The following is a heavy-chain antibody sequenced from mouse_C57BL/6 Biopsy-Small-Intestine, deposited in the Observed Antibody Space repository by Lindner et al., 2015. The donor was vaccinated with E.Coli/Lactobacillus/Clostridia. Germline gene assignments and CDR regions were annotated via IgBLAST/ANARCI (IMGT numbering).Heavy chain of an antibody. CDR3: AREDYGSTYGWYFDV. CDR2: ISSFSII. J-gene: IGHJ1*03. CDR1: GFTFSDYG. D-gene: IGHD1-1*01. V-gene: IGHV5-17*01. Sequence: VQLQESGGGLVKPGGSLKVSCAASGFTFSDYGMHWVRQAPEKGLEWVAYISSFSIIYYADTVKGRFTISRDNVKNTLFLQMTSLRSEDTAMYYCAREDYGSTYGWYFDVWGTGTTVTVSS.